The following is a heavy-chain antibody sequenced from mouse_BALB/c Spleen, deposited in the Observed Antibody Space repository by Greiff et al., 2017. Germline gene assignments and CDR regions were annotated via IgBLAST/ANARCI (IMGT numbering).Heavy chain of an antibody. Sequence: EVKLVESGGGLVQPGGSRKLSCAASGFTFSSFGMHWVRQAPEKGLEWVAYISSGSSTIYYADTVKGRFTISRDNPKNTLFLQMTSLRSEDTAMNYCARKGAMDYWGQGTSVTVSS. V-gene: IGHV5-17*02. J-gene: IGHJ4*01. CDR3: ARKGAMDY. CDR1: GFTFSSFG. CDR2: ISSGSSTI.